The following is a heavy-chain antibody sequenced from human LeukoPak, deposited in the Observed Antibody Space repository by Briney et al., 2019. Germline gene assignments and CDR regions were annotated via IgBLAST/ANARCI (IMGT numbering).Heavy chain of an antibody. CDR3: AKDKIVGDGRWDFDH. CDR1: GFTFSTCS. CDR2: IIGLSGNT. D-gene: IGHD3-16*01. V-gene: IGHV3-23*01. Sequence: GGSLRLSCAASGFTFSTCSMNWVRQAPGKGLEWVSGIIGLSGNTYYADSVKGRFTISRDISKSTLYLQMNSLRVEDTAQYYCAKDKIVGDGRWDFDHWGRGTLVTVSS. J-gene: IGHJ5*02.